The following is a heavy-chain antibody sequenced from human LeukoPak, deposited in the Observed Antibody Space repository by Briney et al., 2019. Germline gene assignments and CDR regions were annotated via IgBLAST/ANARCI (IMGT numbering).Heavy chain of an antibody. CDR2: IYTSGST. J-gene: IGHJ4*02. CDR1: GGSISSGSYY. Sequence: SETLSLTCTVSGGSISSGSYYRSWIRQPAGKGLEWIGRIYTSGSTNYNPSLKSRVTISVDTSKNQFSLKLSSVTAADTAVYYCAREIGYCGSTSCPFDYWGQGTLVTVSS. CDR3: AREIGYCGSTSCPFDY. D-gene: IGHD2-2*01. V-gene: IGHV4-61*02.